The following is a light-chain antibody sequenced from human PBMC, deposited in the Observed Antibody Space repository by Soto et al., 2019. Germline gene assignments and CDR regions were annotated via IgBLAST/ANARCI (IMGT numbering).Light chain of an antibody. CDR3: CSYTGGSTFV. V-gene: IGLV2-23*03. J-gene: IGLJ2*01. CDR2: EGS. CDR1: SSDVGSYNL. Sequence: QSALTQPASVSGSPGQSITISCTGTSSDVGSYNLVSWYQLHPGKAPKLMIYEGSKRPSGVSDRFSASKSGNTASLTISGLQAEDEADYYCCSYTGGSTFVFGGGTKVTVL.